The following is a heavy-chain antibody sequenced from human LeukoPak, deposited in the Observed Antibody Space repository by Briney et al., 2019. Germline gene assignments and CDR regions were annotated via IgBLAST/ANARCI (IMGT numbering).Heavy chain of an antibody. V-gene: IGHV4-59*01. CDR3: ARVPYCTNGVCPFDY. CDR1: GGSISSYY. J-gene: IGHJ4*02. CDR2: IYYSGST. Sequence: PSETLSLTCTVSGGSISSYYWSWIRQPPGKGLEWIGYIYYSGSTNYNPSLKSRVTISVDTSKNQFSLKLSSVTAADTAVYYCARVPYCTNGVCPFDYWGQGTLVTVSX. D-gene: IGHD2-8*01.